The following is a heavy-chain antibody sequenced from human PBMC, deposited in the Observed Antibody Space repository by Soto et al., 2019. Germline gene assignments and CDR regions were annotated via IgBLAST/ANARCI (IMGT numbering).Heavy chain of an antibody. CDR3: AKEGIAVAETDYYYGMDV. D-gene: IGHD6-19*01. CDR1: GFTFSSYG. Sequence: GGSLRLSCAASGFTFSSYGMHWVRQAPGKGLEWVAVISYDGSNKYYADSVKGRFTISRDNSKNTLYLQMNSLRAEDTAVYYCAKEGIAVAETDYYYGMDVWGQGTTVTVSS. J-gene: IGHJ6*02. V-gene: IGHV3-30*18. CDR2: ISYDGSNK.